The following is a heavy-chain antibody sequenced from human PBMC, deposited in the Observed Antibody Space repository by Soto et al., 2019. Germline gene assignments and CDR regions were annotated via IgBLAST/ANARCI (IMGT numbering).Heavy chain of an antibody. CDR2: ISGSGGST. CDR1: GFTFSSYA. D-gene: IGHD6-19*01. J-gene: IGHJ1*01. CDR3: AKDRPLGGWSRKAEYFQH. V-gene: IGHV3-23*01. Sequence: HPGGSLRLSCAASGFTFSSYAMSWVRQAPGKGLKWVSAISGSGGSTYYADSVKGRFTISRDNSKNTLYLQMNSLRAEDTAVYYCAKDRPLGGWSRKAEYFQHWGQGTLVTVS.